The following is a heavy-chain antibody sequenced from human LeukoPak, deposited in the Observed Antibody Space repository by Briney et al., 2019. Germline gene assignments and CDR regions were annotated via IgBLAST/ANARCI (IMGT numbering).Heavy chain of an antibody. CDR1: GGSISSSGSY. CDR3: AKEWTGSGERSDP. V-gene: IGHV4-39*02. Sequence: PSETLSLTCTVSGGSISSSGSYWGWIRQPPGKGLEYIGTISYSGSTYYSPSLKSRVTISVDTSTNQFSLKLNSVTAADTAMYFCAKEWTGSGERSDPGGKGPLVTVSS. CDR2: ISYSGST. D-gene: IGHD3-10*01. J-gene: IGHJ5*02.